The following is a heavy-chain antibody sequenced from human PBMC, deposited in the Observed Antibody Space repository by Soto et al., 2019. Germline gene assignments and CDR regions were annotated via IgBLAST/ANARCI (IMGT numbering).Heavy chain of an antibody. Sequence: PSETLSLTCTVSGGSISSGGYYWSWIRQHPGKGLEWIGYIYYSGSTYYNPSLKSRVTISVDTSKNQFSLKLSSVTAADTAVYYCARDVEAGFWSGYYTGAHYYGMDVWGQGTTVTVSS. J-gene: IGHJ6*02. D-gene: IGHD3-3*01. CDR3: ARDVEAGFWSGYYTGAHYYGMDV. CDR1: GGSISSGGYY. CDR2: IYYSGST. V-gene: IGHV4-31*03.